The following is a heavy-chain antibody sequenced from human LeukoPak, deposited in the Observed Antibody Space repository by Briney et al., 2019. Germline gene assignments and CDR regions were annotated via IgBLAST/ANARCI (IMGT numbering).Heavy chain of an antibody. CDR3: TTGPGIAIELDY. J-gene: IGHJ4*02. Sequence: PGGSLRLSCIGSGYTFSSYGMHWVRQAPGKGLEWVGRIKSKTDGGTTDYAAPVKGRFTISRDDSKNTLYLQMNSLKTEDTAVYYCTTGPGIAIELDYWGQGTLVTVSS. D-gene: IGHD6-13*01. CDR1: GYTFSSYG. CDR2: IKSKTDGGTT. V-gene: IGHV3-15*01.